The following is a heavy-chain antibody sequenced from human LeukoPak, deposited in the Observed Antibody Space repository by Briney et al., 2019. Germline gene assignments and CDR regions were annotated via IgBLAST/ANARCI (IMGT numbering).Heavy chain of an antibody. D-gene: IGHD6-19*01. CDR2: IKQDGSDK. CDR1: GFTFSSYW. Sequence: GGSLRLSCTASGFTFSSYWMNWVRQAPGKGLEWAANIKQDGSDKHYVDSVKGRFTISRGNAKNSLYLQMNNLRAEDTAVYYCARDIAAGNLFDPWGQGTLVTVSS. V-gene: IGHV3-7*05. J-gene: IGHJ5*02. CDR3: ARDIAAGNLFDP.